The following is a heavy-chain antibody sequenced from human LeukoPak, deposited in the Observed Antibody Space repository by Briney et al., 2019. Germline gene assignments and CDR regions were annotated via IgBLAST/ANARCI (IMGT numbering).Heavy chain of an antibody. J-gene: IGHJ5*02. CDR1: GYTFTGYY. CDR2: INPSGGST. V-gene: IGHV1-46*01. Sequence: AASVKVSCKASGYTFTGYYMHWVRQAPGQGLEWMGIINPSGGSTSYAQKFQGRVTMTRDMSTSTVYMELSSLRSEDTAVYYCARESITMVRGVNIGYNWFDPWGQGTLVTVSS. CDR3: ARESITMVRGVNIGYNWFDP. D-gene: IGHD3-10*01.